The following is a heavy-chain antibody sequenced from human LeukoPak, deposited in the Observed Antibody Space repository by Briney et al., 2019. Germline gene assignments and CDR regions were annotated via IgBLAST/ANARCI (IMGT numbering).Heavy chain of an antibody. J-gene: IGHJ4*02. D-gene: IGHD5-18*01. Sequence: GGSLRLSCAASGFTFSSYSMNWVRQAPGKGLEWVSMIYPNGNTFYTDSVKGGFTISRDDSKNTLDLQMSSLRAEDTAVYYCARRGHGYGSPFDYWGQGTLVTVSS. CDR2: IYPNGNT. V-gene: IGHV3-66*04. CDR1: GFTFSSYS. CDR3: ARRGHGYGSPFDY.